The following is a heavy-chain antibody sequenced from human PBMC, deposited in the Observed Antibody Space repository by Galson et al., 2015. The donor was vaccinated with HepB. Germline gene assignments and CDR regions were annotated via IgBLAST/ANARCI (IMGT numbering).Heavy chain of an antibody. V-gene: IGHV3-23*01. Sequence: SLRLSCAASGLTFSDYYMNWIRQAPGKGLEWVSTISDSAVSTYYAEFVKGRFTISRDNSKNTVFLQMSSLRAEDTAVYYCASYPPPYYYDSSGQRPNWFDPWGQGTLVTVSS. CDR3: ASYPPPYYYDSSGQRPNWFDP. J-gene: IGHJ5*02. CDR2: ISDSAVST. CDR1: GLTFSDYY. D-gene: IGHD3-22*01.